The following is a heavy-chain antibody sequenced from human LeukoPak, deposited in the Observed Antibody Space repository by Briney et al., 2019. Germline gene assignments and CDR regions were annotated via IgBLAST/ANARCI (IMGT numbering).Heavy chain of an antibody. CDR2: ISHSGST. Sequence: SETLSLTCAVSGGSISSSNWWSWVRQPPGRGLEGMGEISHSGSTNYNPSLKSRVTISVDPSKQESSLRLSSVTAGDTAVYYCAGLIIRQWRGRGNNWFAPWGQGTLVTVSS. J-gene: IGHJ5*02. D-gene: IGHD3-3*01. CDR3: AGLIIRQWRGRGNNWFAP. CDR1: GGSISSSNW. V-gene: IGHV4-4*02.